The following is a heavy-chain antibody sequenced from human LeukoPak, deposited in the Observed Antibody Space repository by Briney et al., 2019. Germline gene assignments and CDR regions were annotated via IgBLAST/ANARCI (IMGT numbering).Heavy chain of an antibody. J-gene: IGHJ4*02. V-gene: IGHV4-31*03. CDR2: IFHNGNT. D-gene: IGHD4-17*01. CDR3: ARDADHGDYLDF. Sequence: TLXLTCSVSXVSLIGTWYWTWIRQRPGKGLEWIAHIFHNGNTYYNPSLRSRITMSVDTSKNQFSLKLSSVTAADTAIYYCARDADHGDYLDFWGQGTLVTVSS. CDR1: XVSLIGTWY.